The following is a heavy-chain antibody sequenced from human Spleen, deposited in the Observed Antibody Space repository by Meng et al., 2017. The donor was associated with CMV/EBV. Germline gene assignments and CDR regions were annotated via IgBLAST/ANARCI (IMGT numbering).Heavy chain of an antibody. CDR2: ISSSSSYI. CDR1: GFTFSSYS. Sequence: GGSLRLSCAASGFTFSSYSMNWVRQAPGKGLEWVSSISSSSSYIYYADSVKGRFTISRDNAKNTLYLQMNSLRAEDTAVYYCAIAVAGVSSRYGMDVWGQGTTVTVSS. CDR3: AIAVAGVSSRYGMDV. J-gene: IGHJ6*02. V-gene: IGHV3-21*04. D-gene: IGHD6-19*01.